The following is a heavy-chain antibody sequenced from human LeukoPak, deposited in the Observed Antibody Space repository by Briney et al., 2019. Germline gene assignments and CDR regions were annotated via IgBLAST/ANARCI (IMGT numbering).Heavy chain of an antibody. CDR2: IIPIFGTA. V-gene: IGHV1-69*13. CDR1: GGTFSSYA. D-gene: IGHD3-9*01. Sequence: SVKVSCKASGGTFSSYAISWVRQAPGQGLEWMGGIIPIFGTANYAQKFQGRVTITADESTSTAYMELSSLRSEDTAVYYCARAGQTYYDILTGYNYYFDYWGQGTLVTVSA. CDR3: ARAGQTYYDILTGYNYYFDY. J-gene: IGHJ4*02.